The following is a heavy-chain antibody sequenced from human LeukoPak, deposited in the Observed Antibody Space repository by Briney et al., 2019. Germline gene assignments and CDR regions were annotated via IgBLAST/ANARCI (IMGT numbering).Heavy chain of an antibody. Sequence: GESLKISCKASGYRFTNYWIAWVRQMPGKGLELMGSIYPGDSDIRYSPSFQGQVTISADKSFTTAYLQWRSLKASDTAIYYCARQGVYYSDSSAFYHWGQGTRVTVSP. CDR2: IYPGDSDI. D-gene: IGHD3-22*01. CDR1: GYRFTNYW. J-gene: IGHJ4*02. V-gene: IGHV5-51*01. CDR3: ARQGVYYSDSSAFYH.